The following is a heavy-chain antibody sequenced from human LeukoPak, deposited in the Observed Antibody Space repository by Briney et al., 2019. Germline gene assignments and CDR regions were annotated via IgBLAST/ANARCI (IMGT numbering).Heavy chain of an antibody. J-gene: IGHJ4*02. CDR3: ARESPGIRGTRIDY. D-gene: IGHD1-7*01. CDR1: GGSISSYY. V-gene: IGHV4-59*01. CDR2: IYNTGGT. Sequence: PSETLSLTCTVSGGSISSYYWSWIRQPPGKGLEWIGYIYNTGGTYYNPSLKSRVTISVDTSKNQFSLILSSVTAADTAVYYCARESPGIRGTRIDYWGQGTLVTVSS.